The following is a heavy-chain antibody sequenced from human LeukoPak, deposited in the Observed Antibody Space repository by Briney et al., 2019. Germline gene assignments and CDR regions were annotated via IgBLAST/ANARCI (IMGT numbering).Heavy chain of an antibody. CDR1: GGSISSYY. J-gene: IGHJ4*02. V-gene: IGHV4-59*01. D-gene: IGHD6-19*01. CDR2: IYYSGST. Sequence: SETLSLTCTVSGGSISSYYWSWIRQPPGKGLEWIGYIYYSGSTNYSPSLKSRVTISVDTSKNQFSLKLSSVTAADTAVYYCARVSSIAVAVDYWGQGTLVTVSS. CDR3: ARVSSIAVAVDY.